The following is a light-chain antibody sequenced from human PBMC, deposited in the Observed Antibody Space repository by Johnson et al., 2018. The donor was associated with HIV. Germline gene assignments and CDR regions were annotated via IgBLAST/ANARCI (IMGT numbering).Light chain of an antibody. CDR1: SSNIGNNY. Sequence: QSVLTQPPSVSAAPGQKVTISCSGSSSNIGNNYVSWYQQLPGTAPKLLIYDNNKRPSGIPDRFSGSKSGTSATLGITGLQTGDEADYYCGTWDSSLSPFGTGTKVTAL. V-gene: IGLV1-51*01. J-gene: IGLJ1*01. CDR3: GTWDSSLSP. CDR2: DNN.